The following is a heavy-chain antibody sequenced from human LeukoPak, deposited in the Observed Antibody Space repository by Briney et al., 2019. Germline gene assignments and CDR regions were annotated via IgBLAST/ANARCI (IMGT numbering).Heavy chain of an antibody. V-gene: IGHV4-59*12. D-gene: IGHD3-9*01. Sequence: PSETLSLTCTVSGGSISSYYWSWIRQPPGKGLEWIGYIYYSGSTNYSPSLKSRVTISVDTSKNQFSLKLSSVTAADTAVYYCARSETRYFASVWNWSDPWGQGTLVTVSS. CDR2: IYYSGST. CDR1: GGSISSYY. J-gene: IGHJ5*02. CDR3: ARSETRYFASVWNWSDP.